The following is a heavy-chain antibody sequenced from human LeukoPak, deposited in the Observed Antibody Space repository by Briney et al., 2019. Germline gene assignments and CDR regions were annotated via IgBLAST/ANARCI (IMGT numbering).Heavy chain of an antibody. CDR2: IYPGDSDT. CDR1: GYSFTSYW. V-gene: IGHV5-51*01. Sequence: GESLKTSCKGSGYSFTSYWIGWVRQMPGKGLEWMGIIYPGDSDTRYSPSFQGQVTISADKSISTAYLQWSSLKASDTAMYYCARHLRYFDWPDAFDIWGQGTMVTVSS. CDR3: ARHLRYFDWPDAFDI. J-gene: IGHJ3*02. D-gene: IGHD3-9*01.